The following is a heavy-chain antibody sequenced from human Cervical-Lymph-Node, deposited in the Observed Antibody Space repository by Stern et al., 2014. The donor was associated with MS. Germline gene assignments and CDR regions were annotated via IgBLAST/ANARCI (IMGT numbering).Heavy chain of an antibody. CDR1: GYNFGDYW. J-gene: IGHJ6*02. CDR3: ARHQPAATFAMDV. V-gene: IGHV5-51*01. CDR2: ICPADSDS. D-gene: IGHD2-2*01. Sequence: EVQLVESGAEVKKPGESLKISCKGSGYNFGDYWIGWVGQKPGKGLEWMGTICPADSDSRYSPSFEGQVTISADESISTAFLQSSSLKASDTGIYYCARHQPAATFAMDVWGQGTTVIVSS.